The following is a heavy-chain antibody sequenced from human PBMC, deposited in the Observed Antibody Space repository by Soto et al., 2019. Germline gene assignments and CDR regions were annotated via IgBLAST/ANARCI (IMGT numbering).Heavy chain of an antibody. V-gene: IGHV3-30*18. CDR2: ISWDGLAQ. CDR3: AKETIQVGGPNYFDY. Sequence: VQLVESGGGLVKPGRSLRLLCEASGFSFSRYGMHWVRQAPGMGLEWVAVISWDGLAQYYADSVKGRFTISRDNSQSTLYLQMNSLRTEDTAIYYCAKETIQVGGPNYFDYWGQGALVTVSS. D-gene: IGHD1-1*01. CDR1: GFSFSRYG. J-gene: IGHJ4*02.